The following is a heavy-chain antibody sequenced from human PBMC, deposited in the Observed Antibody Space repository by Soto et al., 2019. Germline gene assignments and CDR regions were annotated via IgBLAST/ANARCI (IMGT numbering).Heavy chain of an antibody. CDR1: GYTFTSYA. Sequence: ASVKVSCKASGYTFTSYAMHWVRQAPGQRLEWMGWINAGNGNTKYSQKFQGRVTITRDTSASTAYMELSSLRSEDTAVYYCAREKIAAAGMGMDVWGQGTTVTV. J-gene: IGHJ6*02. CDR2: INAGNGNT. D-gene: IGHD6-13*01. CDR3: AREKIAAAGMGMDV. V-gene: IGHV1-3*01.